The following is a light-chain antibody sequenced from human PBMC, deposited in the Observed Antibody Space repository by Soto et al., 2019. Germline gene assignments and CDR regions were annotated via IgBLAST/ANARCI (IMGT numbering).Light chain of an antibody. J-gene: IGKJ3*01. Sequence: AIRMTQSPSSFSASTGDTVTITCRASQDINNYLAWYQQKPGKAPKLLIYAASSLQSGVPSRFSGSGSGTDFTLTISSLQPEDFATYFCQQSYSTPRAFGPGTKVDIK. V-gene: IGKV1-8*01. CDR3: QQSYSTPRA. CDR1: QDINNY. CDR2: AAS.